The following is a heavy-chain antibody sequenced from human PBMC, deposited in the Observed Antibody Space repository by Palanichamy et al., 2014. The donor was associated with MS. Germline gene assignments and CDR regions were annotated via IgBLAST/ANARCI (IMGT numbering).Heavy chain of an antibody. Sequence: QVQLVESGGGVVQPGRSLRLSCVASRFTFSNYAMHWVRQAPGKGLEWVAVISLDGTYKYYVDSVRGRFTISRDNSNNTLSLQMNSLRPEDTAVYYCAKAHSSGWYYFDYWGQGTLVTVSS. D-gene: IGHD6-19*01. V-gene: IGHV3-30*18. CDR1: RFTFSNYA. CDR3: AKAHSSGWYYFDY. J-gene: IGHJ4*02. CDR2: ISLDGTYK.